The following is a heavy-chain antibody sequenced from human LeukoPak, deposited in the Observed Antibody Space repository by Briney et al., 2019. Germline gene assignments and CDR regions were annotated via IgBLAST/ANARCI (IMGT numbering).Heavy chain of an antibody. Sequence: SETLSLTCTVSGGSISSSSYSWAWIRQPPGKGLEWIGSIYYSGSTYYNPSLKSRITISVDTSKNQFSLKLSSVTAADTAVYYCARHARLRYCSNGACQAINRFDPWGQGALVTVSS. D-gene: IGHD2-8*01. CDR3: ARHARLRYCSNGACQAINRFDP. V-gene: IGHV4-39*01. CDR2: IYYSGST. CDR1: GGSISSSSYS. J-gene: IGHJ5*02.